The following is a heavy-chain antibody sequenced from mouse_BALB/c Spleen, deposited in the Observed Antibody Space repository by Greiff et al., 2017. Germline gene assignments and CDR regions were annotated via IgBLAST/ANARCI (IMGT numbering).Heavy chain of an antibody. J-gene: IGHJ3*01. CDR3: ARDQITPWCAY. D-gene: IGHD2-4*01. CDR1: GFSLTSYG. Sequence: VKLVESGPGLVAPSQSLSITCTVSGFSLTSYGVHWVRQPPGKGLEWLGVIWAGGSTNYNSALLSRLSISNNNSKSQVFLKMNSLQTDDTAMYYCARDQITPWCAYWGQGTLVTVSA. CDR2: IWAGGST. V-gene: IGHV2-9*02.